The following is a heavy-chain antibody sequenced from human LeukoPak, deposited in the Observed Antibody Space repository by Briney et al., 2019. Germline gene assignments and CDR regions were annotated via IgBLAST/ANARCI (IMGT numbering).Heavy chain of an antibody. J-gene: IGHJ4*02. V-gene: IGHV3-53*01. D-gene: IGHD2-2*01. CDR2: IYSGGST. CDR3: AHGSMYQLDY. CDR1: GISVSSNY. Sequence: GGSLRLSCAASGISVSSNYMNWVRQAPGKGLEWVSVIYSGGSTYYADSVKGRFTISRDNAKNTLYLQMNSLRAEDTAVYYCAHGSMYQLDYWGQGTLVTVSS.